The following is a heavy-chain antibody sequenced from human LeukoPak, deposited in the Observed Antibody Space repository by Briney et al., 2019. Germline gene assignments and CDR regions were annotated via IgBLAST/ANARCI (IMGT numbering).Heavy chain of an antibody. J-gene: IGHJ4*02. CDR1: GFTFSSYA. CDR2: ISYDGSNK. Sequence: GGSLRLSCAASGFTFSSYAMHWVRQAPGKGLEWVAVISYDGSNKYYADSVKGRFTISRDNSKNTLYLQMNSLRAEDTAIYYCARGYYFDYWGQGTLVSVSS. CDR3: ARGYYFDY. V-gene: IGHV3-30-3*01.